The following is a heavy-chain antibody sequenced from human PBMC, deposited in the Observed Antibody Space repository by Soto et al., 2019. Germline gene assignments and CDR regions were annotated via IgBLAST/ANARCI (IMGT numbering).Heavy chain of an antibody. J-gene: IGHJ4*02. Sequence: GGSLRLSCAASGLTSSTYAMSWVRQAPGKGLEWVSGISGSGGNTYYADSVKGRFTISRDNSKNMLYLQMNSLRAEDTAVYYCAKRLTPVTTVLVYWGQGTLLTVSS. CDR1: GLTSSTYA. D-gene: IGHD4-17*01. CDR3: AKRLTPVTTVLVY. CDR2: ISGSGGNT. V-gene: IGHV3-23*01.